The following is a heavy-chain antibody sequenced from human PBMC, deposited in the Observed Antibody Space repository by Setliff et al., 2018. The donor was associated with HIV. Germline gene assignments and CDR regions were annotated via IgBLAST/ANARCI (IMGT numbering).Heavy chain of an antibody. J-gene: IGHJ6*02. CDR3: ARDQGLELRGDYYYYGMDV. Sequence: SETLSLTCTVSGGSISNSRYYWSWIRQPPGKGLEWIGSIYYSGNTNYNPSLKSRVTMSVDTSKNQFFLKLSSVSAADTAVYYCARDQGLELRGDYYYYGMDVWGQGTTVTVSS. D-gene: IGHD1-7*01. V-gene: IGHV4-39*07. CDR1: GGSISNSRYY. CDR2: IYYSGNT.